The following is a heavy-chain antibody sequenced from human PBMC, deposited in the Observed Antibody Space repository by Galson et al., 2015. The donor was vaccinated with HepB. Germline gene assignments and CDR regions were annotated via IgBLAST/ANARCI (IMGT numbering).Heavy chain of an antibody. D-gene: IGHD3-10*02. CDR3: AKDPNGDYVGAFDT. J-gene: IGHJ3*02. Sequence: SLRLSCAASGFTFINYALIWVRQAPGKGLEWVSAISGSGYTTQYAESVKGRFTTSRDNSKNTLYLHLSNLRAEDTAIYYCAKDPNGDYVGAFDTWGQGTLVTVSS. CDR1: GFTFINYA. V-gene: IGHV3-23*01. CDR2: ISGSGYTT.